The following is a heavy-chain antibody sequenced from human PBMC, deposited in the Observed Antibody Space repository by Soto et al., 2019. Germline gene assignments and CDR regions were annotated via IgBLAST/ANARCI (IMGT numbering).Heavy chain of an antibody. V-gene: IGHV3-33*01. CDR3: ARDKWTMTTVTTYYFDY. J-gene: IGHJ4*02. Sequence: GGSLRLSCAASGFTFSSYGMHWVRQAPGKGLEWMAVIWYDGSSKYYADSVKGRFTISRDNSKNTLYLQMNSLRAEDTAVYYCARDKWTMTTVTTYYFDYWGQGTLVTVSS. CDR2: IWYDGSSK. D-gene: IGHD4-4*01. CDR1: GFTFSSYG.